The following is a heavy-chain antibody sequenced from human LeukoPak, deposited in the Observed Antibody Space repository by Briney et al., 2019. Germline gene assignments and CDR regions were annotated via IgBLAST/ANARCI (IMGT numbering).Heavy chain of an antibody. J-gene: IGHJ4*02. CDR3: ARVTSYYYNISGDYYFDY. Sequence: GGSLTLSCVASGFTFSSYRMSWVRPAPGRGLVWVANIIQDGSAKNYVDSVKGRFTISRDNAKNSLYLQMNSLRAEDTAVYYCARVTSYYYNISGDYYFDYWGQGTLVTVSS. V-gene: IGHV3-7*04. CDR2: IIQDGSAK. CDR1: GFTFSSYR. D-gene: IGHD3-22*01.